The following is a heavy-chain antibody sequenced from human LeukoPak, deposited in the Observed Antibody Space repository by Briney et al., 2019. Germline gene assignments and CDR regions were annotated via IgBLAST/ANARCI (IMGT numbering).Heavy chain of an antibody. CDR2: INHSGST. J-gene: IGHJ4*02. D-gene: IGHD3-10*01. CDR3: ARGSRITMVRGVIRPRVFDY. CDR1: GGSFSGYY. Sequence: SETLSLTCAVYGGSFSGYYWSWIRQPPGKGLEWIGEINHSGSTNYNPSLKSRVTISVDTSKNQFSLKLSSVTAADTAVYYCARGSRITMVRGVIRPRVFDYWGQGTLVTVSS. V-gene: IGHV4-34*01.